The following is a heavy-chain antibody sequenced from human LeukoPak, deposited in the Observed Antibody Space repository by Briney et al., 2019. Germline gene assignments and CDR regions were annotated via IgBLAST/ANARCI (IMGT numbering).Heavy chain of an antibody. CDR2: VSGSGGST. Sequence: GGSLRLSCAASGFTFSSYAMSWVRQAPGKGLEWVSAVSGSGGSTYYADSVKGRFTISRDNSKNTLYLQMNSLRAEDTAVYYCAKDRWGTPPGRYFDLWGRGTLVTVSS. CDR3: AKDRWGTPPGRYFDL. J-gene: IGHJ2*01. D-gene: IGHD7-27*01. V-gene: IGHV3-23*01. CDR1: GFTFSSYA.